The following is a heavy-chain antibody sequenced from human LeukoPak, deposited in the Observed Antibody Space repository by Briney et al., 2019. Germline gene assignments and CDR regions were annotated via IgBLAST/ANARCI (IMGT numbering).Heavy chain of an antibody. D-gene: IGHD3-22*01. CDR3: ARSYYYDYRQIDY. J-gene: IGHJ4*02. CDR2: IYYSGST. CDR1: GDSISTSSYY. Sequence: SETLSLTCTVSGDSISTSSYYWGWIRQPPGKGLEWLGSIYYSGSTHYNPSLKSRVTISVDTSKNQFSLNLYSVTAADTAVFYCARSYYYDYRQIDYWGQGTLVTVSS. V-gene: IGHV4-39*01.